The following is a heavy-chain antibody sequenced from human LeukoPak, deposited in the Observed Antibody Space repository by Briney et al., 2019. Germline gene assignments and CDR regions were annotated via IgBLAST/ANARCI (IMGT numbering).Heavy chain of an antibody. CDR3: ARSDCSGGSCYPYYFDY. CDR2: INPNSGGT. D-gene: IGHD2-15*01. Sequence: GESLKISCKHSGYTFTGYYMHWVRQAPGQGLEWMGWINPNSGGTNYAQKFQGRVTMTRDTSISTAYMELSRLRSDDTAVYYCARSDCSGGSCYPYYFDYWGQGTLVTVSS. CDR1: GYTFTGYY. J-gene: IGHJ4*02. V-gene: IGHV1-2*02.